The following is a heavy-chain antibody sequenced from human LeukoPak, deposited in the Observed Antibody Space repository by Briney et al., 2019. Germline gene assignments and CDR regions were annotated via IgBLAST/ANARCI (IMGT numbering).Heavy chain of an antibody. V-gene: IGHV1-69*04. CDR1: GGTFSSYA. CDR2: IIPILGIA. J-gene: IGHJ4*02. CDR3: ARGWTDYYDSSGYYPWVY. Sequence: ASVKVSCKASGGTFSSYAISWVRQAPGQGLEWMGRIIPILGIANYAQKLQGRVTITADKSTSTAYMELSSLRSEDTAVYYCARGWTDYYDSSGYYPWVYWGQGTLVTVSS. D-gene: IGHD3-22*01.